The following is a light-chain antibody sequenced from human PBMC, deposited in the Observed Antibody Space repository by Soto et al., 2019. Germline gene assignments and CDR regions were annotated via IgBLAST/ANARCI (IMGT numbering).Light chain of an antibody. CDR2: WAS. CDR1: QGVLYSSNNKNY. V-gene: IGKV4-1*01. J-gene: IGKJ1*01. Sequence: DIVMTQSPDSLSVSLGERATSNCKSSQGVLYSSNNKNYLGWFRQKPGQPPNLLIYWASTREFGVPDRFSGSGSGTDFTLTISSLQAEDVAVYYCHQYYSTPRTFGHGTKVDIK. CDR3: HQYYSTPRT.